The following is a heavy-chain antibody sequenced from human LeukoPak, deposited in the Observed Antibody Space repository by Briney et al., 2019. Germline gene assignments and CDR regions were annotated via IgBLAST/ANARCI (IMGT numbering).Heavy chain of an antibody. CDR3: ARELFDFDY. J-gene: IGHJ4*01. CDR1: GFTFDNFA. Sequence: GGSLRLSXAPSGFTFDNFAMTWVRQAPGKGLEWVSEITGSGGSTYYADSAKGRFTISRDNSKNTLYLQMNSLRAEDTAIYYCARELFDFDYWGQGTLVTVSS. V-gene: IGHV3-23*01. D-gene: IGHD3-10*01. CDR2: ITGSGGST.